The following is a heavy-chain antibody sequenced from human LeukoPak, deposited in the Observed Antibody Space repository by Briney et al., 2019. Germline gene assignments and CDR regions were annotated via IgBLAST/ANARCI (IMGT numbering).Heavy chain of an antibody. Sequence: RASVKVSCKASGYIFTSYNMSWARQAPGQGLEWMGIINPSGGSTNYAQKFQGRVTMTRDTSTSTVYMELSSLRSEDTAVYYCARFAVHRRIAVDGQFGLDYWGQGTLVTVSS. CDR3: ARFAVHRRIAVDGQFGLDY. CDR1: GYIFTSYN. J-gene: IGHJ4*02. CDR2: INPSGGST. D-gene: IGHD6-19*01. V-gene: IGHV1-46*01.